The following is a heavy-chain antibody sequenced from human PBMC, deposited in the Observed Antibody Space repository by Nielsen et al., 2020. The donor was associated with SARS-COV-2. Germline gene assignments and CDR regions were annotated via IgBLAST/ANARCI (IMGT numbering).Heavy chain of an antibody. Sequence: ASVKVSCKASGYIFTSYAISWVRQAPGHGLEWMGWISAYNGNTNYAQNLQGRVTMTEDPSTDTAYLDLSSLKSDDTAIYYCAADSALGVVIYALAHWGQGTLVTVSS. D-gene: IGHD3-3*01. CDR1: GYIFTSYA. CDR3: AADSALGVVIYALAH. CDR2: ISAYNGNT. V-gene: IGHV1-18*01. J-gene: IGHJ4*02.